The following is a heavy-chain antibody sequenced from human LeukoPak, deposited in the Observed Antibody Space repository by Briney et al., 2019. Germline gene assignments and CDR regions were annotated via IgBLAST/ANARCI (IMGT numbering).Heavy chain of an antibody. CDR3: ARDPTYYYDSSGYYYGEWGAFDI. Sequence: GRSLRLSCAASGFTFSSYTMHWVRQGPGKGLEWVAVISYDGSNKYYADSVKGRFTISRDNSKNTLYLQMNSLRAEDTAVYYCARDPTYYYDSSGYYYGEWGAFDIWGQGTMVTVSS. CDR1: GFTFSSYT. J-gene: IGHJ3*02. CDR2: ISYDGSNK. D-gene: IGHD3-22*01. V-gene: IGHV3-30*04.